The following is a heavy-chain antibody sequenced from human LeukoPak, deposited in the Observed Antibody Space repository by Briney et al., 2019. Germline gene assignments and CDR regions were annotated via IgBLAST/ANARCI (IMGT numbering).Heavy chain of an antibody. V-gene: IGHV3-23*01. CDR3: AKYLPSLMFGESKPFFDY. D-gene: IGHD3-10*02. CDR2: ISGSGGST. CDR1: GFTFSSYA. J-gene: IGHJ4*02. Sequence: PGGSLRLSCAASGFTFSSYAMSWVRQAPGKGLEWVSAISGSGGSTYYADSVKGRFTISRDNSKNTLYLQMNSLRAEDTAVYYCAKYLPSLMFGESKPFFDYWGQGILVTVSS.